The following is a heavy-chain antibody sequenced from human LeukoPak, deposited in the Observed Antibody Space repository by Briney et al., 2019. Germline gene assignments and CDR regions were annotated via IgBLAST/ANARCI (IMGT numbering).Heavy chain of an antibody. CDR2: THYGGST. D-gene: IGHD1-1*01. CDR3: ARGNAYNWRFDF. J-gene: IGHJ4*02. Sequence: SGTLSLTCSVSGGSISSYYWNWIRQTPGKGLQWIGYTHYGGSTNYNPSLKRRVSISVDTSKNQFSLKLSSVTAADTALYYCARGNAYNWRFDFWGQGTLVTVSS. CDR1: GGSISSYY. V-gene: IGHV4-59*01.